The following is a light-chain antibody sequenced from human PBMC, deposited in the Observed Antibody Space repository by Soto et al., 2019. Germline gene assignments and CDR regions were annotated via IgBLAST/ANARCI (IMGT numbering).Light chain of an antibody. CDR1: DLVTKS. Sequence: SSELTQPPSVSVAPGQTATITCGGDDLVTKSVHWYQQKPGQAPVLVVHDDADRPSGIPERFSGSKSGDTATLTISRAEAGDEADYHCQVWDSRGDWRVFGGGTKVTVL. V-gene: IGLV3-21*02. CDR3: QVWDSRGDWRV. CDR2: DDA. J-gene: IGLJ3*02.